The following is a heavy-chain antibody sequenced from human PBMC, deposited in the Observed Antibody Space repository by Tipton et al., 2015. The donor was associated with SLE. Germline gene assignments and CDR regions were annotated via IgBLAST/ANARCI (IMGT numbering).Heavy chain of an antibody. D-gene: IGHD4-17*01. V-gene: IGHV4-61*02. CDR1: GGSISSGGYY. CDR2: IYTSGST. CDR3: ARTTYDGDSFDY. Sequence: TLSLTCTVSGGSISSGGYYWSWIRQPAGKGLEWIGRIYTSGSTNYSPSLKSRVTISVDTSKNQFSLKLSSVTAADTAVYYCARTTYDGDSFDYWGQGTPVTVSS. J-gene: IGHJ4*02.